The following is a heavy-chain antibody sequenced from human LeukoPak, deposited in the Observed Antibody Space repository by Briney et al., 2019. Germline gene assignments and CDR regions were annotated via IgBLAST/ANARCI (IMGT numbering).Heavy chain of an antibody. J-gene: IGHJ4*02. Sequence: PGGSLRLSCAASGFTFSSYGMHWVRQAPGKGLEWVAVIWYDGSNKYHADSVKGRFTISRDNSKNTVYLQMSSLRDDDTAVYFCARDPTKIPYRRYYFDFWGQGTLVTVSS. CDR3: ARDPTKIPYRRYYFDF. CDR1: GFTFSSYG. D-gene: IGHD5-12*01. CDR2: IWYDGSNK. V-gene: IGHV3-33*08.